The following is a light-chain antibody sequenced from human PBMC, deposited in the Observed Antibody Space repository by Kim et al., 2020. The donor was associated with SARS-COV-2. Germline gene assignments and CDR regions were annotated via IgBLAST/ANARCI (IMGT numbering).Light chain of an antibody. V-gene: IGKV3-20*01. Sequence: SPGERATLACRASQSVSSTYLAWYQQKPGQPPRLLIYGASSRATGIPDRFSGSGSGTDFTLTISRLESEDFAVYYCHQFGGSPRTFGQVTKVDIK. CDR2: GAS. J-gene: IGKJ1*01. CDR3: HQFGGSPRT. CDR1: QSVSSTY.